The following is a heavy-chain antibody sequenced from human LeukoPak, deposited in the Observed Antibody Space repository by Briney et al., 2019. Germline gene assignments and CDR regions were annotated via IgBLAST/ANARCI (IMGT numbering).Heavy chain of an antibody. D-gene: IGHD3-16*01. J-gene: IGHJ6*02. CDR2: ISYDGSNK. CDR1: GFTFSSYA. Sequence: PGGSLRLSCSASGFTFSSYAMHWVRQAPGKGLEWVAVISYDGSNKYYADSVKGRFTISRDNSKNTLYLQMNSLRAEDTAVYYCAKDGGYYGMDVWGQGTTVTVSS. CDR3: AKDGGYYGMDV. V-gene: IGHV3-30*04.